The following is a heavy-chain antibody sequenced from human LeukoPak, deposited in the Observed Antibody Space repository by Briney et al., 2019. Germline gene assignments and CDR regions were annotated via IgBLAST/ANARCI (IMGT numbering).Heavy chain of an antibody. D-gene: IGHD1-26*01. J-gene: IGHJ4*02. CDR2: IRSKANNYAT. V-gene: IGHV3-73*01. Sequence: PGGSLRLSCAASGFTFSGSAMHWVRQASGKGLEWVGLIRSKANNYATAYAASVKGRFTISRDDSKNTAYLQMNSLKAEDTAVYYCAKVGTSEDYWGQGTLVTVSS. CDR1: GFTFSGSA. CDR3: AKVGTSEDY.